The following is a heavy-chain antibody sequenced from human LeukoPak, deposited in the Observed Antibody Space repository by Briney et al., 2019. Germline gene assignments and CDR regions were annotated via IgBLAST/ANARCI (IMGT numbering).Heavy chain of an antibody. Sequence: ASVKVSCKASGYTFTSYYMHWVRQAPGQGLEWMGIINPSGGSTSYAQKFQGRVTMTRDMSTSTVYMELSSLRSEDTAVSYCARVARSYDILTEDPYFDPWGQGTLVTVSS. J-gene: IGHJ4*02. V-gene: IGHV1-46*01. CDR1: GYTFTSYY. CDR2: INPSGGST. CDR3: ARVARSYDILTEDPYFDP. D-gene: IGHD3-9*01.